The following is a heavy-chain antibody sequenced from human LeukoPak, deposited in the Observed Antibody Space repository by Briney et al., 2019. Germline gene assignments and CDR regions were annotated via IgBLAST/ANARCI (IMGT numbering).Heavy chain of an antibody. V-gene: IGHV3-23*01. J-gene: IGHJ4*02. D-gene: IGHD4-17*01. CDR3: AKGRVDGDYYFDY. Sequence: TGGSLRLSCAASGFTFSSYAMSWVRQAPGKGLDWVSAISGSGGSTYYADSVKGRFTISRDNSKNTLYLQMNSLRAEDTAVYYCAKGRVDGDYYFDYWGQGTLVTVSS. CDR1: GFTFSSYA. CDR2: ISGSGGST.